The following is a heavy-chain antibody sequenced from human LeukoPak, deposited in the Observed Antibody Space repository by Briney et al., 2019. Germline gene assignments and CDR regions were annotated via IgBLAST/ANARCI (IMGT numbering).Heavy chain of an antibody. D-gene: IGHD3-22*01. CDR3: ARPHYESSGSYVDAFDI. V-gene: IGHV1-2*06. CDR1: GYTLTAYY. J-gene: IGHJ3*02. Sequence: ASVKVSCKASGYTLTAYYLHWVRQAPGQGLEWMGRNNPNSGGTTYAQKFQGRVTMTRDTSIGTAYMELSSLRSDDTAVYYCARPHYESSGSYVDAFDIWGQGTMVTVSS. CDR2: NNPNSGGT.